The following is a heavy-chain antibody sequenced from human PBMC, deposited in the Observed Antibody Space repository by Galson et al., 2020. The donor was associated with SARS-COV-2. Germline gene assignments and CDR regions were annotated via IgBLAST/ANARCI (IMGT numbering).Heavy chain of an antibody. CDR1: GYSFDNYW. CDR2: IYPGDSDT. CDR3: LKQGPLSAPGTVVGH. Sequence: GESLKISCLGSGYSFDNYWIGWVRQMPGRGLEWVGIIYPGDSDTRYNPSFQGQVTISADRSTRTAYLHWSSLKASDTAIYYCLKQGPLSAPGTVVGHWGPGTLVTVSS. J-gene: IGHJ4*01. V-gene: IGHV5-51*01. D-gene: IGHD1-1*01.